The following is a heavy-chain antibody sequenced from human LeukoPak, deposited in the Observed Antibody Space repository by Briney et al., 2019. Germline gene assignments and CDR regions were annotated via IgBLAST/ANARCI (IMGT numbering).Heavy chain of an antibody. CDR2: IWYGGSNK. D-gene: IGHD4-17*01. V-gene: IGHV3-33*08. CDR3: ARVRRLDYGDYGSWFDP. CDR1: GFTFSSYG. J-gene: IGHJ5*02. Sequence: GGSLRLSCAASGFTFSSYGMHWVRQAPGKGLEWVAVIWYGGSNKYYADSVKGRFTISRDDSKNTLYLQMNSLRAEDTAVYYCARVRRLDYGDYGSWFDPWGQGTLVTVSS.